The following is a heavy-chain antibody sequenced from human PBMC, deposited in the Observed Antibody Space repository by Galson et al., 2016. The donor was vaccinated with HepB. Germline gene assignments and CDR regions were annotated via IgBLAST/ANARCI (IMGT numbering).Heavy chain of an antibody. CDR2: VQLSGRT. CDR3: ARGLSYGDPYLWYFDS. Sequence: ETLSLTCAVSAGSISSYYWTWIRQPAGKGLEWIGRVQLSGRTNYAPSLRSQVTMSLDTSKNQFPLKLSSVTAADTAVYYCARGLSYGDPYLWYFDSWGPGILVTVSS. CDR1: AGSISSYY. D-gene: IGHD4-17*01. J-gene: IGHJ4*01. V-gene: IGHV4-4*07.